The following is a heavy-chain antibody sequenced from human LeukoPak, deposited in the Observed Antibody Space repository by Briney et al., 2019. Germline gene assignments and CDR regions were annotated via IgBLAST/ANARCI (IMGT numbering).Heavy chain of an antibody. CDR1: GYTFTSYD. CDR3: ARDARDGSGLDY. J-gene: IGHJ4*02. V-gene: IGHV1-8*01. CDR2: MNPNSGNT. Sequence: ASVKVSCKASGYTFTSYDINWVRQATGQGLEWMGWMNPNSGNTGYAQKFQGRVTMTRNTSISTAYMELSSLRSEDTAVYYCARDARDGSGLDYWGQGTLVTVSS. D-gene: IGHD3-10*01.